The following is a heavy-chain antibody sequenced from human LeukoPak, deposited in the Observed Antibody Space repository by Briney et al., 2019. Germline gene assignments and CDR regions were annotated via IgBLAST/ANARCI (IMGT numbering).Heavy chain of an antibody. CDR2: INPNSGDT. Sequence: ASVKVSCKSSKYTFTGYYMHGVGQPPGQGLGGRGWINPNSGDTISAQKFQGRVTMTRDTSISTAYMELSRLRSDDTAVYYCARGRGSYSLDYWGQGTLATVSS. V-gene: IGHV1-2*02. D-gene: IGHD1-26*01. J-gene: IGHJ4*02. CDR1: KYTFTGYY. CDR3: ARGRGSYSLDY.